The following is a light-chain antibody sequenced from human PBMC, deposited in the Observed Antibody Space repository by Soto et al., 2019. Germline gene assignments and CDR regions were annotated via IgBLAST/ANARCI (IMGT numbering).Light chain of an antibody. Sequence: EIVMTQSPATLSLSPGERATLSCRASQTLDNTLAWYQRKPGQAPRLLIYDTSTRATGVPARFSGTGSGTDFTLPISSMQSEDFAVYYCQPYTYWPYTFGQGTKVDIK. CDR2: DTS. CDR3: QPYTYWPYT. CDR1: QTLDNT. J-gene: IGKJ2*01. V-gene: IGKV3-15*01.